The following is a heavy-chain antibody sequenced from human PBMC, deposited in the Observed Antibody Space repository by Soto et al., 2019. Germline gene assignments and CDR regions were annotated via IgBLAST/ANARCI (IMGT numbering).Heavy chain of an antibody. CDR3: ARDIRGYSRAFDY. J-gene: IGHJ4*02. D-gene: IGHD5-18*01. Sequence: SETLSLTCTVSGDSVGSASYYWTWIRQPPGEGLEWIGYISATGSTNYNPSLKSRLTISVDTSKNHFSLGLSSVTAADTAVYYCARDIRGYSRAFDYWGQGTLVTVSS. CDR1: GDSVGSASYY. CDR2: ISATGST. V-gene: IGHV4-61*03.